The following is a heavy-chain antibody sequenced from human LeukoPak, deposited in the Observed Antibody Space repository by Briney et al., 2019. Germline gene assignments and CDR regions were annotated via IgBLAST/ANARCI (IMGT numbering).Heavy chain of an antibody. CDR3: ARGRRYCSSTGCYRFDY. CDR2: MNPNSGNT. CDR1: GYTFTSYD. J-gene: IGHJ4*02. D-gene: IGHD2-2*02. V-gene: IGHV1-8*01. Sequence: ASVKVSCKASGYTFTSYDINWVRQATGQGLEWMGWMNPNSGNTGYAQKFQGRVTMTRNTSISTAYMELSSLRSEDTAVYYCARGRRYCSSTGCYRFDYWGQGTLVTVSS.